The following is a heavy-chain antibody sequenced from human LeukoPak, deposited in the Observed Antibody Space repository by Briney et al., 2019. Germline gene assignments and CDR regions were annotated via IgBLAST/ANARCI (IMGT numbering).Heavy chain of an antibody. Sequence: SETLSLTRTVSGGSVSSGSYYWSWIRQPPGKGLEWIGYIYYSGSTNYNPSLKSRVTISVDTSKNQFSLKLSSVTAADTAVYYCARADCSSTSCYWGPLFDYWGQGTLVTVSS. CDR2: IYYSGST. D-gene: IGHD2-2*01. CDR1: GGSVSSGSYY. V-gene: IGHV4-61*01. J-gene: IGHJ4*02. CDR3: ARADCSSTSCYWGPLFDY.